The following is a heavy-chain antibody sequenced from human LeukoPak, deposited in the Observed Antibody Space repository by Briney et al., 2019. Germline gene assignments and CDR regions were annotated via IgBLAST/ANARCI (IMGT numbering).Heavy chain of an antibody. D-gene: IGHD6-19*01. V-gene: IGHV4-59*08. CDR2: IYYSGST. J-gene: IGHJ6*02. CDR3: ARRAGWAVAGTYYYYYYGMDV. Sequence: SETLSLTCTVSGGSISSYYWSWIRQPPGEGLEWIGYIYYSGSTNYNPSLKSRVTISVDTSKNQFSLKLSSVTAADTAVYYCARRAGWAVAGTYYYYYYGMDVWGQGTTVTVSS. CDR1: GGSISSYY.